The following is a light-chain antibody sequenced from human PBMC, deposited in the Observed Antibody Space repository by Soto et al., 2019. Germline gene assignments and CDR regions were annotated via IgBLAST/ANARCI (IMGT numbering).Light chain of an antibody. CDR3: AAWDDSLSRAV. CDR1: SSNIGSNY. J-gene: IGLJ7*01. CDR2: SNN. V-gene: IGLV1-47*02. Sequence: QSVLTQPPSASGTPGQRVTISCSGSSSNIGSNYVYWYQQLPETAPKLLIYSNNQRPSGVPDRFSGSKSGTSASLAISGLRSEAEADYYCAAWDDSLSRAVFGGGTQLTVL.